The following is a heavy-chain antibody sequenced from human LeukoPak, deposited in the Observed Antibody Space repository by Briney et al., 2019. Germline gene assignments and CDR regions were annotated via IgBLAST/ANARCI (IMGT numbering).Heavy chain of an antibody. CDR1: GFTVSSNY. V-gene: IGHV3-21*04. CDR2: ISSSSSYI. D-gene: IGHD5-12*01. J-gene: IGHJ4*02. Sequence: GGSLRLSCAASGFTVSSNYMSWVRQAPGKGLEWVSSISSSSSYIYYANSVKGRFTISRDNAKNSLYLQMNSLRAEDTAVYYCARAEGYGSSDYWGQGTLVTVSS. CDR3: ARAEGYGSSDY.